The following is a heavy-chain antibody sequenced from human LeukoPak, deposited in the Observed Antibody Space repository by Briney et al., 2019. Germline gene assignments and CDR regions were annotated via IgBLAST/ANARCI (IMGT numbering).Heavy chain of an antibody. D-gene: IGHD1-1*01. J-gene: IGHJ6*03. CDR1: GFYFSGYS. CDR2: INTGGTYM. CDR3: ARVEATTGRNYHYYYMDV. V-gene: IGHV3-21*01. Sequence: GGSLRLSCAASGFYFSGYSMNWVRQAPGKGLEWVSSINTGGTYMYYADSVKGRFTISRDNAKNSLHLQMYSLRAEDTAVYFCARVEATTGRNYHYYYMDVWGKGTTVTVSS.